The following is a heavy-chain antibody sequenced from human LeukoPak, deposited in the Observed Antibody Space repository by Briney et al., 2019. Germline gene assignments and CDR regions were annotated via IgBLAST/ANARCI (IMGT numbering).Heavy chain of an antibody. CDR2: IYYSGST. Sequence: PSETLSLTCTVSGGSISSSSYYWGWIRQPPGKGLEWIGSIYYSGSTYYNPSLKGRVTISVDTSKNQFSLKVSSVTAADTAVYYCARMPTGTTWRYYYYMDVWGKGTTVTISS. D-gene: IGHD1-1*01. J-gene: IGHJ6*03. CDR3: ARMPTGTTWRYYYYMDV. V-gene: IGHV4-39*07. CDR1: GGSISSSSYY.